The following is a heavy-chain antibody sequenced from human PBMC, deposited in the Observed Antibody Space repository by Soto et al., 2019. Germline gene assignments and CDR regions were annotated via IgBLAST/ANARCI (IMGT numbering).Heavy chain of an antibody. CDR1: GDSVSSNTAA. J-gene: IGHJ4*02. CDR3: ARGVAGTGFDL. D-gene: IGHD6-19*01. V-gene: IGHV6-1*01. Sequence: PLQTLSLTCASSGDSVSSNTAAWNWIRSSPSRCLEWLGRTYYRSNWRHDYAVSVKSRITVNPDTSKNHFSLQLNYVTPDDKAVYYCARGVAGTGFDLWGQGTLVTVSS. CDR2: TYYRSNWRH.